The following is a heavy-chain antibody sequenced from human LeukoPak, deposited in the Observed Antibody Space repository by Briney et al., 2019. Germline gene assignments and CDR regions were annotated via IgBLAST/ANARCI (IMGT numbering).Heavy chain of an antibody. CDR2: ISSSCSTI. CDR3: ARGLLLWFGELSQPFDH. V-gene: IGHV3-48*02. Sequence: PGGSLRLSCAASGFTFSSYEMNWVRQAPGKGLEWVSYISSSCSTIYYADSAKGRFTLSRDNAKNSLYLQMNSLRDEDTAVYYCARGLLLWFGELSQPFDHWGQGTLVTVSS. CDR1: GFTFSSYE. J-gene: IGHJ4*02. D-gene: IGHD3-10*01.